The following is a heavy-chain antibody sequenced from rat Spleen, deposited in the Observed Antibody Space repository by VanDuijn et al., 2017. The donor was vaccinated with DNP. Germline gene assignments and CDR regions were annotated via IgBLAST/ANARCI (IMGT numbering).Heavy chain of an antibody. CDR2: ITYDGSIK. CDR1: GFSFSHSN. CDR3: ASPYYYFDY. V-gene: IGHV5-7*01. D-gene: IGHD2-6*01. J-gene: IGHJ2*01. Sequence: EVQLVESGGGLLQPGRSLKLSCAASGFSFSHSNMAWVRQAPKKGLEWVATITYDGSIKYYRDSVKGRFNISRDNAKRILYLQMDSLRSEDTATYYCASPYYYFDYWGQGVMVTVSS.